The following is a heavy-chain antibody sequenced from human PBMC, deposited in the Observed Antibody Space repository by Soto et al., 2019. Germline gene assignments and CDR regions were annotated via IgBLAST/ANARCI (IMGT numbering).Heavy chain of an antibody. V-gene: IGHV3-74*01. Sequence: EVQLVESGGGLVQPGGSLRLSCAASGFAFSNYWMHWVRQAPGKGLVWVSRINSDGSSTSYADSVRGRFTISRDNAENALYLQMNSLRAEAPAVYYCARFRVDGDSVPWGQGSLVTVSS. J-gene: IGHJ5*02. CDR2: INSDGSST. CDR3: ARFRVDGDSVP. D-gene: IGHD4-17*01. CDR1: GFAFSNYW.